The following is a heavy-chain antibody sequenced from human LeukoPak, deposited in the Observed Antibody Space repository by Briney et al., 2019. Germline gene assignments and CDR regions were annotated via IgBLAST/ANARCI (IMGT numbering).Heavy chain of an antibody. V-gene: IGHV3-7*01. J-gene: IGHJ4*02. CDR2: IKQDGSEK. Sequence: PGGPLRLSCAASGFSFSSYWMSWVRQAPGKGLEWVANIKQDGSEKYYVDSVKGRFTISRDNAKSSLFLQINSLRVEDTAVYYCAKMPFEYWGQGTLVTVSS. CDR1: GFSFSSYW. D-gene: IGHD2-2*01. CDR3: AKMPFEY.